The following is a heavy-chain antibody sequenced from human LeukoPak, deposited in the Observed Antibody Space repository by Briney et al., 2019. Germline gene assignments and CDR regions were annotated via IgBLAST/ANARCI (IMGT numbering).Heavy chain of an antibody. J-gene: IGHJ4*02. CDR3: VKTRDDSSGYYYFDY. CDR2: ISSNGGST. Sequence: GESLRLSCSASGFTFSSYAMHWVRQAPGKGLEYVSAISSNGGSTYYADSVKGRFTISRDNSKNTLYLQMSSLRAEDTAVYYCVKTRDDSSGYYYFDYWGQGTLVTVSS. V-gene: IGHV3-64D*06. D-gene: IGHD3-22*01. CDR1: GFTFSSYA.